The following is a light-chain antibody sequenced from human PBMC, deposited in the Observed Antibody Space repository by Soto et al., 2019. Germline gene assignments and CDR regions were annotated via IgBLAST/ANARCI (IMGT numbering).Light chain of an antibody. Sequence: EGVVTQSPATLSVSPGERATLSCRASQSVSSNLAWYQQKPGQAPRLLIYGASTRATGIPARFSGSGSGTEFTLTISSLQSEDFAVYYCHQYDNWPKTFGQGTRLEIK. CDR1: QSVSSN. J-gene: IGKJ5*01. CDR3: HQYDNWPKT. CDR2: GAS. V-gene: IGKV3-15*01.